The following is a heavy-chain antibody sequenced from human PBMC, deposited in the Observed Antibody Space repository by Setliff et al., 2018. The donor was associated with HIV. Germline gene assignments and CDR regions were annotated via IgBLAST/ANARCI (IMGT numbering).Heavy chain of an antibody. J-gene: IGHJ5*02. CDR3: ASMWKVGA. Sequence: GGSLRLSCGASGFIFSDSWMDWVRQAPGKGLEWVATIKKDGREKYYVDSVKGRFTISRDNARTSLYLEMSSLRVEDTAVYFYASMWKVGAWGRGTLVTVSS. D-gene: IGHD1-26*01. V-gene: IGHV3-7*03. CDR2: IKKDGREK. CDR1: GFIFSDSW.